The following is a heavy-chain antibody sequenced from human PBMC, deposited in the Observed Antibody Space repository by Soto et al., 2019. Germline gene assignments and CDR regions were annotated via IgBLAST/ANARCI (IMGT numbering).Heavy chain of an antibody. D-gene: IGHD3-22*01. V-gene: IGHV3-9*01. J-gene: IGHJ6*02. Sequence: EVQLVESGGGLVQPGRSLRLSCAASGFTFDDYAMHWVRQAPGKGLEWVSGISWNSGSIGYADSVKGRFTISRDNAKNFMYLQVSSLRAEDTELYDCATDIYYTPYYYGMDVWGQGTTVTVSS. CDR3: ATDIYYTPYYYGMDV. CDR2: ISWNSGSI. CDR1: GFTFDDYA.